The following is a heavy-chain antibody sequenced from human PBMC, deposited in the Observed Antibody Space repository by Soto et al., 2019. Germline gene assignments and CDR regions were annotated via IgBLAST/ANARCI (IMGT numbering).Heavy chain of an antibody. J-gene: IGHJ6*02. V-gene: IGHV4-34*02. CDR1: GGSFDDFY. CDR2: ISHDGGT. Sequence: QVQLQQWGAGLLRPSETLSLTCAFYGGSFDDFYWSWVRQSPGKGLEWVGEISHDGGTNYSPSLASWVSISVGTSTNQLSLHLRSVTAADTGLYYCARGQLVWYGDLTPYHRDMDVWGQGTTVTVSS. D-gene: IGHD3-10*01. CDR3: ARGQLVWYGDLTPYHRDMDV.